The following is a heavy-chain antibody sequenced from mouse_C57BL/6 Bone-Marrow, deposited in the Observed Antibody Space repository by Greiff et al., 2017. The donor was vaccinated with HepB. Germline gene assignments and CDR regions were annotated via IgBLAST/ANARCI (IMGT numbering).Heavy chain of an antibody. CDR3: ARPPLYSNLGMDY. D-gene: IGHD2-5*01. V-gene: IGHV1-59*01. J-gene: IGHJ4*01. CDR2: IDPSDSYT. CDR1: GYTFTSYW. Sequence: HVQLQQPGAELVRPGTSVKLSCKASGYTFTSYWMHWVKQRPGQGLEWIGVIDPSDSYTNYNQKFKGKATLTVEPSSSTAYMQLSSLTSEDSAVYYCARPPLYSNLGMDYWGQGTSVTVSS.